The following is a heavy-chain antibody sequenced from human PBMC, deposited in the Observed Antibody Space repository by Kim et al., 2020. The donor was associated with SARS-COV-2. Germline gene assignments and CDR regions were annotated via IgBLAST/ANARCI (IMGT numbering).Heavy chain of an antibody. D-gene: IGHD3-3*01. CDR2: ISSSGSSI. J-gene: IGHJ6*02. V-gene: IGHV3-11*01. CDR3: ARDRITIYGVVISGYGMDG. Sequence: GGSLRLSCAASGFTFSDYYMSWIRQAPGKGPEWVSYISSSGSSIYYADSVKGRFTISRDNAKNSLYLQMNSLRAEDTAVYYCARDRITIYGVVISGYGMDGWGQGTTVTDSS. CDR1: GFTFSDYY.